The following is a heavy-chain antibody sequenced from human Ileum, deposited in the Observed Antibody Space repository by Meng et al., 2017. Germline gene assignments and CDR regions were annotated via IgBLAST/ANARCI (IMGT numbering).Heavy chain of an antibody. CDR1: GDSVSSNSAA. J-gene: IGHJ4*02. CDR3: TRSSSHYSGHNY. Sequence: QVQLHQSGPGLGKPSQTLSLTCAISGDSVSSNSAAWNWFRQSPSRGLQWLGRTYYRSKWFNDYAVSVKSRITINPDTSKNQFSLQLNSVTPDDTAVFYCTRSSSHYSGHNYWGQGTLVTVSS. V-gene: IGHV6-1*01. D-gene: IGHD4-23*01. CDR2: TYYRSKWFN.